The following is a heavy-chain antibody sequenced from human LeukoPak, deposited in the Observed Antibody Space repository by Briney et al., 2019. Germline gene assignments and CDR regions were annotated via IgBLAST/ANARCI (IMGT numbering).Heavy chain of an antibody. D-gene: IGHD5-18*01. CDR2: ISGNGGST. CDR1: GFTFSSYA. J-gene: IGHJ4*02. V-gene: IGHV3-23*01. Sequence: GGSLRLSCAASGFTFSSYAMSWVRQAPGKGLEWVSAISGNGGSTYYADSVKGRFTISRDNSKNTLYLQMNSLRAEDTAVYYCAKMDTAMVEYFDYWGQGTLVTVSS. CDR3: AKMDTAMVEYFDY.